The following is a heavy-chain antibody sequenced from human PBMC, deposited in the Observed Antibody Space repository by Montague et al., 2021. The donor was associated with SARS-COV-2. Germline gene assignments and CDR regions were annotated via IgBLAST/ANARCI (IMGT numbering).Heavy chain of an antibody. CDR3: ARVGHHGSGSYYYH. CDR2: IYYSGST. D-gene: IGHD3-10*01. Sequence: SETLSLTCTVSGGSISSYYWSWIRQSPGKRLEWIGYIYYSGSTNYNPSLKSRVTISVDTSKNQFSLKLSSVTAADTAVYYCARVGHHGSGSYYYHWGQGTLVTVSS. CDR1: GGSISSYY. J-gene: IGHJ5*02. V-gene: IGHV4-59*01.